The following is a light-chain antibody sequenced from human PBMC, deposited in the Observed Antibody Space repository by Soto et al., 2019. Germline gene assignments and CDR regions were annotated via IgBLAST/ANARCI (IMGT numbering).Light chain of an antibody. CDR3: SSYTSSSTLEV. J-gene: IGLJ2*01. CDR2: EVS. V-gene: IGLV2-14*01. CDR1: SSDVGGYNY. Sequence: QSVLTQPASVSGSPGQSITISCTGTSSDVGGYNYVSWYQQHLGKAPKLMIYEVSNRPSGVSNRFSGSKSGNTASLTISGLQAEDEADYYCSSYTSSSTLEVFGGGTKLTVL.